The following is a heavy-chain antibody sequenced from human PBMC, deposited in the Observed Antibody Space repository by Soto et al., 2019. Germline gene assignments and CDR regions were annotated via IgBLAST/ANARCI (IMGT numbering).Heavy chain of an antibody. J-gene: IGHJ6*02. D-gene: IGHD3-22*01. CDR3: ASRSPTYYYDSSGYEPDYGMDV. V-gene: IGHV5-51*01. Sequence: GESLKISCKGSGYSFTSYWIGWVRQMPGKGLEWMGIIYPGDSDTRYSPSFQGQVTISADKSISTAYLQWSSLKASDTAMYYCASRSPTYYYDSSGYEPDYGMDVWGQGTTVTVSS. CDR1: GYSFTSYW. CDR2: IYPGDSDT.